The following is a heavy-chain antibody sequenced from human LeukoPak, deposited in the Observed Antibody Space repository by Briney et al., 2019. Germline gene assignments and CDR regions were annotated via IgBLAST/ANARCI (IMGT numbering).Heavy chain of an antibody. D-gene: IGHD3-22*01. CDR3: ASAITMIVVSPDAFDI. CDR2: MNPNSGNT. CDR1: GYTFTSYD. Sequence: GASVKVSCKASGYTFTSYDINWVRQAPGQGLEWMGWMNPNSGNTGYAQKFQGRVTMTRNTSISTAYMELSSLRSEDTAVYYCASAITMIVVSPDAFDIWGQGTMVTVSS. J-gene: IGHJ3*02. V-gene: IGHV1-8*01.